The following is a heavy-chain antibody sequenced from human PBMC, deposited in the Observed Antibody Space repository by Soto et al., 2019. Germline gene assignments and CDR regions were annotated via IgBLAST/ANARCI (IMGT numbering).Heavy chain of an antibody. Sequence: GASVKVSCKASGYTFTSYYMHWVRQAPGQGLELMGIINPSGGSTSYAQKFQGRVTMTRDTSTSTVYMELSSLRSEDTAVYYCARSRTYCSGGSCYSYYYYGMDVWGQGTTVTVSS. CDR1: GYTFTSYY. J-gene: IGHJ6*02. D-gene: IGHD2-15*01. V-gene: IGHV1-46*01. CDR3: ARSRTYCSGGSCYSYYYYGMDV. CDR2: INPSGGST.